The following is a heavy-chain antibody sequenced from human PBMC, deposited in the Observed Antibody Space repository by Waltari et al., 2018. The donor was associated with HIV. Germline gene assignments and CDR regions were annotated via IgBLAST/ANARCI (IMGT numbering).Heavy chain of an antibody. V-gene: IGHV4-4*02. D-gene: IGHD6-13*01. J-gene: IGHJ2*01. CDR1: GGSISSSNW. CDR3: ARANIAARPGDWYFDL. Sequence: QVQLQESGPGLVKPSGTLSLACAVSGGSISSSNWWSWVRQPPGKGLEWVGEIYPSGSTNYNPSLKSRVTISVDKSKNQFSLKLSSVTAADTAVYYCARANIAARPGDWYFDLWGRGTLVTVSS. CDR2: IYPSGST.